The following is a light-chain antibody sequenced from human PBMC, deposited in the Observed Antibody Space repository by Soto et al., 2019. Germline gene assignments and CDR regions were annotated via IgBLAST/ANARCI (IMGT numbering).Light chain of an antibody. CDR3: QQYESYAT. V-gene: IGKV1-5*03. J-gene: IGKJ1*01. CDR2: EAS. CDR1: QNINNW. Sequence: DIPMTQSPSTLSASVGDSVTITCRASQNINNWLAWYQQKPGKAPKLLIYEASSLEGGVPSRFSGSGSGTEFTLTISSLQPDDFATYYCQQYESYATFGQGTKVEIK.